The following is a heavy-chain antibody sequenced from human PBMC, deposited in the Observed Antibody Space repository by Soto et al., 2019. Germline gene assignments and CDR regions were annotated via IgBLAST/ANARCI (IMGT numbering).Heavy chain of an antibody. CDR1: GFTFSSYG. D-gene: IGHD6-6*01. CDR2: ISYDGSNK. CDR3: AKDPTGSSSSGAHYYYGMDV. V-gene: IGHV3-30*18. Sequence: GGSLRLSCAASGFTFSSYGMHWVRQAPGKGLEWVAVISYDGSNKYYADSVKGRFTISRDNSKNTLYLQMNSLRAEDTAVYYCAKDPTGSSSSGAHYYYGMDVWGQGTTVTVSS. J-gene: IGHJ6*02.